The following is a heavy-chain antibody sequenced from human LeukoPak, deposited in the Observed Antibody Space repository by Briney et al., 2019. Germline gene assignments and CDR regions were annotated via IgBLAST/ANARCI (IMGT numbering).Heavy chain of an antibody. Sequence: SVKVSCKASGGTFSSYAISWVRQAPGQGLEWMGGIIPIFGTANYAQKFQGRVTITTDESTSTAYMELSSLRSEDTAVYYCARRPYGGYVFDYWGQGTLVTVSS. J-gene: IGHJ4*02. CDR1: GGTFSSYA. CDR3: ARRPYGGYVFDY. D-gene: IGHD5-12*01. CDR2: IIPIFGTA. V-gene: IGHV1-69*05.